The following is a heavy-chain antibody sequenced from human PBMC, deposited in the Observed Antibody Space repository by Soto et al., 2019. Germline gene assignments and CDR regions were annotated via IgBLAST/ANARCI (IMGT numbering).Heavy chain of an antibody. D-gene: IGHD4-17*01. V-gene: IGHV1-69*13. CDR1: GGTFSSYA. Sequence: GASVKVSCKASGGTFSSYAISWVRQAPGQGLEWMGGIIPIFGTANYAQKFQGRVTITADESTSTAYMELSSLRSEDTAVYYCASLDDYGDLYYFDYWGQGTLVTVSS. CDR3: ASLDDYGDLYYFDY. CDR2: IIPIFGTA. J-gene: IGHJ4*02.